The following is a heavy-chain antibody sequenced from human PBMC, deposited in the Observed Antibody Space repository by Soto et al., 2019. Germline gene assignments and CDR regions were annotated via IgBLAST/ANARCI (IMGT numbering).Heavy chain of an antibody. CDR3: ARAFSYDSSGLFDY. J-gene: IGHJ4*01. D-gene: IGHD3-22*01. Sequence: EASVKVSCKASRGTFSSYAISWLRQAPGQGLEWMGGIIPIFGTANYAQKFQGRVTITADESTSTAYMELSSLRSEDTAVYYCARAFSYDSSGLFDYWGQGTLVTVSS. CDR2: IIPIFGTA. CDR1: RGTFSSYA. V-gene: IGHV1-69*13.